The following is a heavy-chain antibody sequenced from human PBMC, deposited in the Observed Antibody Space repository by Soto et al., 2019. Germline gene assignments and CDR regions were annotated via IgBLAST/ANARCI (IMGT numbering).Heavy chain of an antibody. CDR1: GGSFSGYY. D-gene: IGHD2-15*01. Sequence: SETLSLTCAVYGGSFSGYYWSWIRQPPGKGLEWIGEINHSGSTNYNPSLKSRVTISVDTSKNQFSLKLGSVTAADTAVYYCARGGGYCSGGSCYSGIGLDYWGQGTLVTVSS. CDR2: INHSGST. J-gene: IGHJ4*02. CDR3: ARGGGYCSGGSCYSGIGLDY. V-gene: IGHV4-34*01.